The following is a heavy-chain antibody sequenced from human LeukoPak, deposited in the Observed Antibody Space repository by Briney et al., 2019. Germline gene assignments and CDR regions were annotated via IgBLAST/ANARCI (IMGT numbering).Heavy chain of an antibody. CDR1: GGSISSSSYY. CDR3: ARHGSGNYNPYYYYMDV. CDR2: IYYSGST. D-gene: IGHD4-11*01. J-gene: IGHJ6*03. V-gene: IGHV4-39*01. Sequence: PSETLFLTCTVSGGSISSSSYYWGWIRQPPGKGLEWIGSIYYSGSTYYNPSLKSRVTISVDTSKNQFSLKLSSVTAADTAVYYCARHGSGNYNPYYYYMDVWGKGTTVTVSS.